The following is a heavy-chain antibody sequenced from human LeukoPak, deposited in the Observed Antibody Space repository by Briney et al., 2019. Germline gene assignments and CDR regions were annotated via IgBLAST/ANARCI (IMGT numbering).Heavy chain of an antibody. CDR3: AKAFRIDS. D-gene: IGHD2-15*01. J-gene: IGHJ4*02. CDR1: GFTFGDYA. Sequence: GGSLRLSCSASGFTFGDYAMTCGRQAPGKGLEWVLSVSGSGKSAYYADSVKGRFTVSRDNDKKTMYLEMNSLRAEDTAVYYCAKAFRIDSWGQGTLVTVSS. CDR2: VSGSGKSA. V-gene: IGHV3-23*01.